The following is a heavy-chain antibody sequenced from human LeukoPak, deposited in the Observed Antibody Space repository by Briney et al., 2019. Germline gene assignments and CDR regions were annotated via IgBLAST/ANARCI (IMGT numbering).Heavy chain of an antibody. Sequence: ASVKVSCKASGYTFTGYYMHWVRQAPGQGLEWMGRINPNSGGTNYAQKFQGRVTMTRDTSISTAYMELSRLRSDDTAVYYCAREADHRGWFDPWGQGTLVTVSS. J-gene: IGHJ5*02. CDR2: INPNSGGT. CDR3: AREADHRGWFDP. D-gene: IGHD3-16*01. V-gene: IGHV1-2*06. CDR1: GYTFTGYY.